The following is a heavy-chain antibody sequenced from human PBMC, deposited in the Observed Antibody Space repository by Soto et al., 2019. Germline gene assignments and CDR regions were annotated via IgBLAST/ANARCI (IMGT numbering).Heavy chain of an antibody. V-gene: IGHV4-59*01. J-gene: IGHJ6*02. D-gene: IGHD6-19*01. CDR1: GGSISRYY. CDR2: IYYSGST. Sequence: TLSLTCTVSGGSISRYYWSWIRQPPGKGLDWIGYIYYSGSTNYNRSLNSRVSISVDTSKNQFSLKLSSVTAADTAVYYCARVVAVAGRASYYGMDVWGQGTTVTVS. CDR3: ARVVAVAGRASYYGMDV.